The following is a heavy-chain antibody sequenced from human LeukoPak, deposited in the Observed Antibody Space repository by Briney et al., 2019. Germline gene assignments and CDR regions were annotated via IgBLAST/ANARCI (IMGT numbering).Heavy chain of an antibody. V-gene: IGHV1-69*01. D-gene: IGHD5-18*01. J-gene: IGHJ3*02. Sequence: GSSVKVSCKASGGTFSSYAISWVRQAPGQGLEWMGGIIPIFGTANYAQKFQGRVTITADESTSTAYMELSSLRSEDTAVYYCAREERYSYGTPRGDAFDIWGQGTMVTVSS. CDR3: AREERYSYGTPRGDAFDI. CDR2: IIPIFGTA. CDR1: GGTFSSYA.